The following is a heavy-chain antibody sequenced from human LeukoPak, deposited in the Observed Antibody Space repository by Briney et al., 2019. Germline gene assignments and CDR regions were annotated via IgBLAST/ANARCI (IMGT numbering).Heavy chain of an antibody. D-gene: IGHD2-15*01. CDR3: ARGYCSGGTCYLVENWLDP. CDR1: GYTLTAYY. CDR2: INPNSGGT. J-gene: IGHJ5*02. Sequence: GASVKVSCKASGYTLTAYYIYWVRQAPGQGLEWMGRINPNSGGTDYAQNFRGRVTMTRGTSISTAHMELSRLRSDDTAVYYCARGYCSGGTCYLVENWLDPWGQGTLVTVSS. V-gene: IGHV1-2*06.